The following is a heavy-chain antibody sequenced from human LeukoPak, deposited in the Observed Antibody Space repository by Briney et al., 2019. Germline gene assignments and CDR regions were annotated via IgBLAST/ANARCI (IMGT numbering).Heavy chain of an antibody. CDR3: ARVGYSSGWYFDY. CDR1: GGSISSSNW. Sequence: NPSETLSLTCAVSGGSISSSNWWSWVRQPPGKGLEWIGEIYHSGSTNYNPSLKSRVTISVDTSKNQFSLKLSSVTAADTAVYYCARVGYSSGWYFDYWGQGTLVTVSS. J-gene: IGHJ4*02. CDR2: IYHSGST. D-gene: IGHD6-19*01. V-gene: IGHV4-4*02.